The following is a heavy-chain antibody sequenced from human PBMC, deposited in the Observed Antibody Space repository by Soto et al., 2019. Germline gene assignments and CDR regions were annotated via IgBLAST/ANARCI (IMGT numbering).Heavy chain of an antibody. D-gene: IGHD2-21*02. CDR2: IYYSGSN. Sequence: QLQLQESGPGLVKPSETLSLTCTVSGGSISSSSYFWGWIRQPPGKGLEWIESIYYSGSNYYNPSPKSRATVSVDTSRSQFSLQLSSVTAADTAVYYCARHPSDFCFAPWGQGTLVTVSS. CDR3: ARHPSDFCFAP. CDR1: GGSISSSSYF. J-gene: IGHJ5*02. V-gene: IGHV4-39*01.